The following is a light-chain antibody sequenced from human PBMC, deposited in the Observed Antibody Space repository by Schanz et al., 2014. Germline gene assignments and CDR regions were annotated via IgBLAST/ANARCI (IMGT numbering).Light chain of an antibody. CDR3: QHYGSSPET. CDR1: QGVSSN. J-gene: IGKJ1*01. CDR2: AAS. V-gene: IGKV3-20*01. Sequence: EIVLTQSPATLSLSPGERATLSCRASQGVSSNLAWYQQKPGQAPRLLIYAASNRATGIPARFGGSGSGTDFTLTISRLEPEDFAVYYCQHYGSSPETFGRGTTVEIK.